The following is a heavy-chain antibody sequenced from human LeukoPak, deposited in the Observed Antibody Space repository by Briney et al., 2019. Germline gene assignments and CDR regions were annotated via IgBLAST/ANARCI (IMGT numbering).Heavy chain of an antibody. CDR2: IYSGGST. Sequence: GGSLRLSCAASGFTVSSNYMSWVRQAPGKGLEWVSVIYSGGSTYYADSVKGRFTISRDNSKNTLYLQMNSLRAEDTALYYCAKDNYDILTTYYFDYWGQGTLVTVSS. CDR1: GFTVSSNY. CDR3: AKDNYDILTTYYFDY. V-gene: IGHV3-53*01. D-gene: IGHD3-9*01. J-gene: IGHJ4*02.